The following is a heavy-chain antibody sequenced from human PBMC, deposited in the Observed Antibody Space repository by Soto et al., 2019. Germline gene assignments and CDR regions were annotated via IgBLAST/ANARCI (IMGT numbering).Heavy chain of an antibody. CDR1: GFTFNKYG. V-gene: IGHV3-33*06. J-gene: IGHJ4*02. Sequence: QVHLVESGGGVVQPGGSLRLSCAASGFTFNKYGIHWVRQAPGKGLEWVAVIWHDGSEKYYAYSVKDRFTISRDNSKKMVYLQMKSLRVDDTATYYCAKDGDRTYCSDGNCAFFDSWGQGALVTVSS. D-gene: IGHD2-15*01. CDR3: AKDGDRTYCSDGNCAFFDS. CDR2: IWHDGSEK.